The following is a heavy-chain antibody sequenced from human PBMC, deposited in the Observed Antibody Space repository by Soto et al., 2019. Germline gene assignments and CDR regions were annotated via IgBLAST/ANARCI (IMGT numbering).Heavy chain of an antibody. CDR2: IYSGGST. CDR3: ARDTQYQLLDYYYYYGMDV. V-gene: IGHV3-53*01. Sequence: WGSLRLSCAASGFTVSSNYMSWVRQAPGKGLEWVSVIYSGGSTYYADSVKGRFTISRDNSKNTLYLQMNSLRAEDTAVYYCARDTQYQLLDYYYYYGMDVWGQGTTVTVSS. D-gene: IGHD2-2*01. CDR1: GFTVSSNY. J-gene: IGHJ6*02.